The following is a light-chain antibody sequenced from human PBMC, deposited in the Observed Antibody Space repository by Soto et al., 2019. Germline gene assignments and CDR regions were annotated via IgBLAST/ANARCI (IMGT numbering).Light chain of an antibody. CDR2: AAS. Sequence: EIVMTQSPVTLSVSPGERATLSCRASQSVSSNLAWYQQKRGQAPRLLIYAASTRATGIPARFCGSGSGTEFTLTLSSLQSEDFAVYYCQQYNNWPRTFGQGTKVEIK. CDR3: QQYNNWPRT. J-gene: IGKJ1*01. V-gene: IGKV3-15*01. CDR1: QSVSSN.